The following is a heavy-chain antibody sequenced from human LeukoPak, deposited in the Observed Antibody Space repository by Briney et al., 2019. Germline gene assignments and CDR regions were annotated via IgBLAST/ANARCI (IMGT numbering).Heavy chain of an antibody. V-gene: IGHV4-30-2*01. CDR1: GGSISSGGYS. CDR2: IYHSEST. CDR3: ARGGSIHRTFDP. J-gene: IGHJ5*02. D-gene: IGHD2-21*01. Sequence: SETLSLTCAVSGGSISSGGYSWSWIRQPPGKGLEWIGYIYHSESTYYNPSLKSRVTISVDRSKNQFSLKLSSVTAADTAVYYCARGGSIHRTFDPWGQGTLVTVSS.